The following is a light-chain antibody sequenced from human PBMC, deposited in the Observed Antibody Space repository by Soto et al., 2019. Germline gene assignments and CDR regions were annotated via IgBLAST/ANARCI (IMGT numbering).Light chain of an antibody. CDR2: AAS. Sequence: DIQMTQSPPSLSASVGDRVTITCRASQSISDSLAWYQQKPGKVPKLLIYAASTLLPGVPVRFSGTGTVTDFTLTISSLQPEDFATYYCQKYDSAPRTFGQGTKVEVK. J-gene: IGKJ1*01. V-gene: IGKV1-27*01. CDR3: QKYDSAPRT. CDR1: QSISDS.